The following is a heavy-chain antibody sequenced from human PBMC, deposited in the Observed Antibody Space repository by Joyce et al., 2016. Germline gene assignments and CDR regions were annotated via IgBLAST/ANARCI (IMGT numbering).Heavy chain of an antibody. Sequence: EVQLLESGGGFVQPGGSLRLSCSASGFTFSDSALNWVRQAPGGGLEWVSSISSGGTNSYYRDSVKGRFTISRDNSRNTLFLQMNSLRAEDTAVYYCAKSNVLLIYPDALDFWGQGTMVTVSS. CDR2: ISSGGTNS. D-gene: IGHD2-8*01. CDR1: GFTFSDSA. CDR3: AKSNVLLIYPDALDF. J-gene: IGHJ3*01. V-gene: IGHV3-23*01.